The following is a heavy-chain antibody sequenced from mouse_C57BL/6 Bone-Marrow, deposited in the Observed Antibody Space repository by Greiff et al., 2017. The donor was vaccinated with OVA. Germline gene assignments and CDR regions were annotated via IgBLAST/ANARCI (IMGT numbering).Heavy chain of an antibody. V-gene: IGHV1-64*01. CDR2: IHPNSGST. CDR3: ARRGYSNWMDY. CDR1: GYTFTSYW. D-gene: IGHD2-5*01. Sequence: QVHVKQPGAELVKPGASVKLSCKASGYTFTSYWMHWVKQRPGQGLEWIGMIHPNSGSTNYNEKFKSKATLTVDKSSSTAYMQLSSLTSEDSAVYYWARRGYSNWMDYWGQGTSVTVSS. J-gene: IGHJ4*01.